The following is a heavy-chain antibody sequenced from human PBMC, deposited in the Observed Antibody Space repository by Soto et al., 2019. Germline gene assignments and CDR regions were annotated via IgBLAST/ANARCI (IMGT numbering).Heavy chain of an antibody. V-gene: IGHV4-59*08. D-gene: IGHD4-17*01. CDR2: IYYSGST. Sequence: SETLSLTCTVSGGSISSYYWSWIRQPPGKGLEWIGYIYYSGSTNYNPSLKSRVTISVDTSKNQFSLKLSSVTAADTAVYYCARQPLIRAYGGGYYYMDVWGKGTTVTVSS. J-gene: IGHJ6*03. CDR3: ARQPLIRAYGGGYYYMDV. CDR1: GGSISSYY.